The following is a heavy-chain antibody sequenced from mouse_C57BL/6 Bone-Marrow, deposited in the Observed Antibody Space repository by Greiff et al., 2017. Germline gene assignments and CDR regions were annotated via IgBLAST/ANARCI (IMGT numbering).Heavy chain of an antibody. D-gene: IGHD4-1*01. Sequence: VQLVESGAELVRPGTSVKMSCKASGYTFTNYWIGWAKQRPGHGLAWIGDIYPGGGYTNYKEKFKGKATLTADKSSSTAYMQFSSLTSEDSAIYYCARRLGHWYCDVWGTGTTVTVSS. CDR2: IYPGGGYT. V-gene: IGHV1-63*01. CDR3: ARRLGHWYCDV. CDR1: GYTFTNYW. J-gene: IGHJ1*03.